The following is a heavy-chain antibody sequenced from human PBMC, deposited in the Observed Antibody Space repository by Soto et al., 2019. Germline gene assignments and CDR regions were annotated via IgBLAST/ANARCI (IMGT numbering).Heavy chain of an antibody. CDR2: IYYSGST. J-gene: IGHJ4*02. D-gene: IGHD3-10*01. Sequence: SETLSLTCTVSGGSISSYYWSWIRQPPGKGLEWIGYIYYSGSTNYNPSLKSRVTISVDTSKNQFSLKLSSVTAADTAVYYCARSNMVRGVIIRRARTFDYWGQGTLVTVSS. V-gene: IGHV4-59*12. CDR3: ARSNMVRGVIIRRARTFDY. CDR1: GGSISSYY.